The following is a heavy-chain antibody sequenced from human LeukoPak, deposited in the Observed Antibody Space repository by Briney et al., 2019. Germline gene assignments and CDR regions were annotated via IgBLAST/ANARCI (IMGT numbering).Heavy chain of an antibody. CDR3: AIREPIGY. V-gene: IGHV3-23*01. D-gene: IGHD6-13*01. CDR1: GFSSANSV. Sequence: PGGSLRLSCAASGFSSANSVISWIRQAPGKGPEWVSAISGSGDRTDYADSVRGRFTISRDNSKSTLYLQMNSLRVEDTAIYYCAIREPIGYWGQGSLVTVSP. J-gene: IGHJ4*02. CDR2: ISGSGDRT.